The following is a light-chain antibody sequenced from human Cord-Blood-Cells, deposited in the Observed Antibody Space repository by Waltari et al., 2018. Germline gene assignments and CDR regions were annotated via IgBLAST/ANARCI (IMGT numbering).Light chain of an antibody. CDR1: SSDVGGYNY. CDR3: SSYAGSNNREV. J-gene: IGLJ1*01. Sequence: QSVLTQPPSASGSPGQSVTISCTGTSSDVGGYNYVSWYQQHPGKAPKLMIYEVSKRPSGVPDRFSGSKSGNTASLTVSGLQAEDEADYYCSSYAGSNNREVFGTGTKVTVL. CDR2: EVS. V-gene: IGLV2-8*01.